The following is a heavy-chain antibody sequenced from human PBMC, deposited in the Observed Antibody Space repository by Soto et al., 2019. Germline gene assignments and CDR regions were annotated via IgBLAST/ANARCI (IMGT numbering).Heavy chain of an antibody. Sequence: GGSLRLSCAASGFTFSNYPMSWVRQGPGKGLEWVSTISGSCGSTYYTDSVKGRFTMSRDNSKNTMYLQMSSLRAEDTAVYYCAKSFLSGYYMFDYWGQGTWSPSPQ. D-gene: IGHD3-3*01. CDR2: ISGSCGST. V-gene: IGHV3-23*01. CDR1: GFTFSNYP. J-gene: IGHJ4*02. CDR3: AKSFLSGYYMFDY.